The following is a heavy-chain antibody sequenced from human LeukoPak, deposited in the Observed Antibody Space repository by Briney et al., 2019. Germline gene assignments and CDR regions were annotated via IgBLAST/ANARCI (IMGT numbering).Heavy chain of an antibody. V-gene: IGHV1-18*01. CDR2: ISAYNGNT. CDR1: GYTFSSYG. D-gene: IGHD6-19*01. CDR3: ARQTGYSSGWYADY. J-gene: IGHJ4*02. Sequence: RASVKVSCKASGYTFSSYGISWVRQAPGRGLEWMGWISAYNGNTNYAQKLQGRVTMTTDTSTSTAYMELRSLRSDDTAIYYCARQTGYSSGWYADYWGQGTLVTVSS.